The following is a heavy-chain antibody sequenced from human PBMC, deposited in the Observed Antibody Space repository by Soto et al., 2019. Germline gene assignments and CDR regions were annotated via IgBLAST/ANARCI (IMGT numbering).Heavy chain of an antibody. CDR3: ARATGTLRSRNCDY. CDR2: IYHTGST. Sequence: SETLSLTCTVSGASVSTGVYYWTWIRQPPGKGLEWIGSIYHTGSTYYSKSLRSRLTMSVDTSKSQFALRLSSVTAADTAVYYCARATGTLRSRNCDYWGQGSLVTVSS. D-gene: IGHD1-1*01. CDR1: GASVSTGVYY. J-gene: IGHJ4*02. V-gene: IGHV4-31*03.